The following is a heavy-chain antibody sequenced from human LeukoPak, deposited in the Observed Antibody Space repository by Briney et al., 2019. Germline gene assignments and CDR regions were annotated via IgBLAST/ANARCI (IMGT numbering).Heavy chain of an antibody. D-gene: IGHD3-10*01. Sequence: GESLKISCKGSGYSFTSYWIGWVRQMPGKGLERMGIIYPGDSDTRYSPSFQGQVTISADKSISTAYLQWSSLKASDTAMYYCARPLYGSGSYSANQDAFDIWGQGTMVTVSS. J-gene: IGHJ3*02. CDR3: ARPLYGSGSYSANQDAFDI. CDR1: GYSFTSYW. CDR2: IYPGDSDT. V-gene: IGHV5-51*01.